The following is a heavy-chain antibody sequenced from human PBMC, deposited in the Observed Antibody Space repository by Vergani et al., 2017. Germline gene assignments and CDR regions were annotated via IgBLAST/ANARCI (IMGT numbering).Heavy chain of an antibody. CDR2: ISGSGGST. CDR1: GFTFSSYA. CDR3: AKEGMYYYDSSGIPLPDAFDI. J-gene: IGHJ3*02. Sequence: EVQLLESGGGLVQPGGSLRLSCAASGFTFSSYAMSWVRQAPGKGLEWVSAISGSGGSTYYADSVKGRFTISRDNSKNTLYLQMNSLRAEDTAVYYCAKEGMYYYDSSGIPLPDAFDIWGQGTMVTVSS. V-gene: IGHV3-23*01. D-gene: IGHD3-22*01.